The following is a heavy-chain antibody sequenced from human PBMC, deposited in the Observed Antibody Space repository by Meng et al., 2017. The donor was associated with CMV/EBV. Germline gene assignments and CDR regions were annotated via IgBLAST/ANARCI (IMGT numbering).Heavy chain of an antibody. D-gene: IGHD6-13*01. CDR3: APGQSVSSWPWFFDL. CDR1: GGSFTKYA. V-gene: IGHV1-69*10. CDR2: ITPLPGVG. J-gene: IGHJ5*02. Sequence: SVKVSCKASGGSFTKYAISWARQAPGQGLEWMGGITPLPGVGNFAQKFHGRVTFTADKSTNTIYMNLTSLRSEDTAVYFCAPGQSVSSWPWFFDLWGQGTLVTVSS.